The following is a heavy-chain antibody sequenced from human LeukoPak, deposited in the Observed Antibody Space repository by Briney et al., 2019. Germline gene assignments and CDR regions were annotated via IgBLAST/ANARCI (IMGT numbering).Heavy chain of an antibody. J-gene: IGHJ4*02. CDR2: ISYDGSNK. Sequence: GRSLRLSCAASGFTFSSYAMHWVGQARGKGLEGVAVISYDGSNKYYADSVKGRFTISRDNSKNTLYLQMNSLRAEDTAVYYCARDDTPSTKARPLPDYWGQGTLVTVSS. V-gene: IGHV3-30*04. D-gene: IGHD1-1*01. CDR3: ARDDTPSTKARPLPDY. CDR1: GFTFSSYA.